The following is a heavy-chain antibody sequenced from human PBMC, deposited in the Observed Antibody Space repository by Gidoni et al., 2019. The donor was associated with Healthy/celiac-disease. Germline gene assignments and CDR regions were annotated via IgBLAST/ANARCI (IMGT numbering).Heavy chain of an antibody. CDR1: GFTFSSYW. J-gene: IGHJ5*02. V-gene: IGHV3-7*01. D-gene: IGHD3-3*01. Sequence: EVQLVESGGGLVQPGGSLRLSCAASGFTFSSYWMSWVRQAPGKGLEWGATIKQDGSEKYYVDSVKGRFTSSRDNAKNSLYLQMNSLRAEDTAVYYCARIETYYDFWSGYSSNWFDPWGQGTLVTVSS. CDR3: ARIETYYDFWSGYSSNWFDP. CDR2: IKQDGSEK.